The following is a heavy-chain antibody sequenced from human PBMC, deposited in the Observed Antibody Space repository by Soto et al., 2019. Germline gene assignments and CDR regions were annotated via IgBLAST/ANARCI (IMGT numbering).Heavy chain of an antibody. J-gene: IGHJ5*02. CDR1: SGSISSFNSYS. CDR3: ARAVAPYFGTWFDP. Sequence: QLQLQESGSGLVKPSQTLSLTCAVSSGSISSFNSYSWSLIRQPPGKGLEWIGSISHTGNTSYNPSLKSRLTMSVDKSKNQFSLRLSSVTAADMAVYYCARAVAPYFGTWFDPWGQGILVTVSS. V-gene: IGHV4-30-2*01. D-gene: IGHD3-10*01. CDR2: ISHTGNT.